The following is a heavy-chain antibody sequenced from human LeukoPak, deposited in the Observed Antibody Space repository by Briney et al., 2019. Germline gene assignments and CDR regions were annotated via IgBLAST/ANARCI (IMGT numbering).Heavy chain of an antibody. CDR1: GFTFSSYA. J-gene: IGHJ4*02. Sequence: GGSLRLSCAASGFTFSSYAMSWVRQAPGKGLEWASAISGSGGSTYYADSVKGRFTISRDNSKNTLYLQMNSLRAEDTAVYYCGRFGELLYFDYWGQGTLVTVSS. D-gene: IGHD3-10*01. CDR3: GRFGELLYFDY. CDR2: ISGSGGST. V-gene: IGHV3-23*01.